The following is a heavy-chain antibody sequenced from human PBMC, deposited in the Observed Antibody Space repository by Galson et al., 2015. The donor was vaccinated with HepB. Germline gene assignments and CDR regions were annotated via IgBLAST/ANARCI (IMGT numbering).Heavy chain of an antibody. J-gene: IGHJ5*02. Sequence: SLRLSCAASGFTFSDYYMSWIRQAPGKGLEWVSYISSSGSTIYYADSVKGRFTISRDNAKNSLYLQMNSLRAEDTAVYYCAREAARGSSKGNWFDPWGQGTLVTVSS. CDR2: ISSSGSTI. CDR1: GFTFSDYY. V-gene: IGHV3-11*01. D-gene: IGHD2-2*01. CDR3: AREAARGSSKGNWFDP.